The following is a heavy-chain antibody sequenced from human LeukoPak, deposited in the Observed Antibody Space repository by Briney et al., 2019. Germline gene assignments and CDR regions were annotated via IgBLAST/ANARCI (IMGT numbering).Heavy chain of an antibody. CDR2: IYYSGST. J-gene: IGHJ6*02. Sequence: SETLSLTCTVSGGSISSSSYYWGWIRQPPGTGLEWIGSIYYSGSTYYNPSLKSRVTISVDTSKNQFSLKLSSVTAADTAVYYCAGGNGPYYYYGMDVWGQGTTVTVSS. CDR3: AGGNGPYYYYGMDV. CDR1: GGSISSSSYY. V-gene: IGHV4-39*07. D-gene: IGHD4-23*01.